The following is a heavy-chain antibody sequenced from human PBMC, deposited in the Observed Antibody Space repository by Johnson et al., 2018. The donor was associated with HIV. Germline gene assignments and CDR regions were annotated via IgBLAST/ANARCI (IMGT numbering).Heavy chain of an antibody. D-gene: IGHD6-19*01. CDR2: ISWNSGNT. CDR1: GFTFDEYV. V-gene: IGHV3-9*01. J-gene: IGHJ3*02. CDR3: AKDFGSGGADAFDI. Sequence: VQLVESGGGLIQPGGSLRLSCAASGFTFDEYVIHWVRQAPGKGLEWVSGISWNSGNTCYVDSVKGRFTISRDNSKNTVYLQMNSLRTEDSALYYGAKDFGSGGADAFDIWGQGTVVTISS.